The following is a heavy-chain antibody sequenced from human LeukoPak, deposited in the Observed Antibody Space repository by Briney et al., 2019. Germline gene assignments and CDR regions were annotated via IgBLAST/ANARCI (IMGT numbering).Heavy chain of an antibody. CDR3: RIVGAPEFDY. V-gene: IGHV3-49*04. CDR1: GFTFGDYA. CDR2: IRSKAYGGTT. D-gene: IGHD1-26*01. Sequence: GGSLRLSCTASGFTFGDYAMSWVRQAPGKGLEWVGFIRSKAYGGTTEYAASVKGRFTISRDDSKSIAYLQMNSLKTEDTAVYYCRIVGAPEFDYWGQGTLVTVSS. J-gene: IGHJ4*02.